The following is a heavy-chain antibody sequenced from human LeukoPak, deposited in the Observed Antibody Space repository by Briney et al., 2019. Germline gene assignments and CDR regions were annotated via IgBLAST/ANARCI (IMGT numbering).Heavy chain of an antibody. CDR2: ISGSGGST. CDR3: AKDRLEWCGGSCYTDLDY. J-gene: IGHJ4*02. D-gene: IGHD2-15*01. CDR1: GLTFSSYG. Sequence: GGSLRLSCAASGLTFSSYGMSWVRQAPGKGLEWVSAISGSGGSTYYADSVKGRFTISRDNSKNTLYLQMNSLRAEDTAVYYCAKDRLEWCGGSCYTDLDYWGQGTLVTVSS. V-gene: IGHV3-23*01.